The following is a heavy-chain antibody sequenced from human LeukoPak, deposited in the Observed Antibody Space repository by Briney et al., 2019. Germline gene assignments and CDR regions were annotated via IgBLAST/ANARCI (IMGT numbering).Heavy chain of an antibody. CDR3: ARRVGSGWPVQH. J-gene: IGHJ1*01. D-gene: IGHD6-19*01. CDR2: MNPNSGHT. V-gene: IGHV1-8*01. Sequence: ASVKVSCKASGYTFSSYDINWVRQATGQGLEWMGWMNPNSGHTGYAQKFQGILNMTRNTSIDTAYMELSSLRSDDTAVYYCARRVGSGWPVQHWGQGTLVTVSS. CDR1: GYTFSSYD.